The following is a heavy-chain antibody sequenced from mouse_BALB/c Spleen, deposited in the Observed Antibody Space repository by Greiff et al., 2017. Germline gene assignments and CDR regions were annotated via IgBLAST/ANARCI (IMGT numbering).Heavy chain of an antibody. Sequence: EVKLVESGGGLVQPGGSRKLSCAASGFTFSSFGMHWVRQAPEKGLEWVAYISSGSSTIYYADTVKGRFTISRDNPKNTLFLQMTSLRSEDTAMYYCAREDGAMDYWGQGTSVTVSS. CDR3: AREDGAMDY. CDR1: GFTFSSFG. V-gene: IGHV5-17*02. D-gene: IGHD2-3*01. CDR2: ISSGSSTI. J-gene: IGHJ4*01.